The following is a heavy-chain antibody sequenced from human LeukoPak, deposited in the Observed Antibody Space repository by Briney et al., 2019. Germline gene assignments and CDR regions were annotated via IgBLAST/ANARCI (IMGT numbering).Heavy chain of an antibody. Sequence: GGSLRLSCAASGFTFSSYWMSWVRQAPGKGLEWVANINQDGSEKYYVDSVKGRFTISRENSKNTLYMQMNSLRAEDTAVYYCAKVRYCSGGSFYSGGYFDYWGQGTLVTVSS. CDR2: INQDGSEK. J-gene: IGHJ4*02. CDR3: AKVRYCSGGSFYSGGYFDY. CDR1: GFTFSSYW. V-gene: IGHV3-7*03. D-gene: IGHD2-15*01.